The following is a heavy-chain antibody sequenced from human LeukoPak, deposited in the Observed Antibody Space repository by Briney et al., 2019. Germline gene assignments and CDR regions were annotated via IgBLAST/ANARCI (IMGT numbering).Heavy chain of an antibody. Sequence: GGSLRLSCAASGFTFSSYGMHWVHQAPGKGLEWVAVIWYDGSNKYYADSVKGRFTISRDNSKNTLYLQMNSLRAEDTAVYYCARGFRSVTTWGYFDYWGQGALVTVSS. CDR3: ARGFRSVTTWGYFDY. J-gene: IGHJ4*02. V-gene: IGHV3-33*01. CDR2: IWYDGSNK. D-gene: IGHD4-17*01. CDR1: GFTFSSYG.